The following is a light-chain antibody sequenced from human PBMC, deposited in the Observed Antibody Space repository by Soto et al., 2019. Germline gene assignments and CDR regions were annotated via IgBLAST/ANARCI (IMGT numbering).Light chain of an antibody. V-gene: IGKV1-9*01. CDR2: TAS. CDR1: QGISSY. CDR3: QQTYSTPGWT. J-gene: IGKJ1*01. Sequence: DIQFTQSPSFGSASVVERFTIPCRASQGISSYLAWYQQKPGKAPKLLISTASTLQSGVPSRFSGSGSGTEFTFIISSLQPEDSATYYCQQTYSTPGWTFGQGTKVDIK.